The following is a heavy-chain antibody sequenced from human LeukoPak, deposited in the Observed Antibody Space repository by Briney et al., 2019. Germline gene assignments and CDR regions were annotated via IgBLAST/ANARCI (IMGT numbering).Heavy chain of an antibody. D-gene: IGHD6-13*01. CDR2: INHSGST. Sequence: SETLSLTCAVYGGSFSGYYWSWLRQPPGKGLEWLGEINHSGSTNYNPSLKSRVTISVDTSKNQFSLKLSSVTAADTAVYYCARARYSSSWYYFDYWGQGTLVTVSS. J-gene: IGHJ4*02. CDR3: ARARYSSSWYYFDY. V-gene: IGHV4-34*01. CDR1: GGSFSGYY.